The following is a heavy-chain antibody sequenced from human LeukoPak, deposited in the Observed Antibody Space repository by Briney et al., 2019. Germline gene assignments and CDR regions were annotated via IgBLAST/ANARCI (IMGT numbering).Heavy chain of an antibody. CDR3: ARDNNRDGYNFWIKPYYFDY. CDR1: GYTFSSFD. D-gene: IGHD5-24*01. J-gene: IGHJ4*02. CDR2: MNPNSGNT. Sequence: ASVKVSCKASGYTFSSFDINWVRQATGQGLEWMGWMNPNSGNTGSAQKFQGRVTMTRDTSISTAYMGLSRLRSDDTAVYYCARDNNRDGYNFWIKPYYFDYWGQGTLVTVSS. V-gene: IGHV1-8*02.